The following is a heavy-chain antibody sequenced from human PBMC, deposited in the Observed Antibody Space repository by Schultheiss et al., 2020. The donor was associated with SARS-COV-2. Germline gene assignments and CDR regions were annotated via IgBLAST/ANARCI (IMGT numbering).Heavy chain of an antibody. CDR1: GYTFTGYY. Sequence: ASVKVSCKASGYTFTGYYMHWVRQAPGQRLEWMGWINPNSGGTNYAQKLQGRVTMTTDTSTSTAYMELSSLRSEDTAVYYCARPSQPFAEGLYFDLWGRGTLVTVSS. V-gene: IGHV1-2*02. CDR3: ARPSQPFAEGLYFDL. J-gene: IGHJ2*01. D-gene: IGHD2-2*01. CDR2: INPNSGGT.